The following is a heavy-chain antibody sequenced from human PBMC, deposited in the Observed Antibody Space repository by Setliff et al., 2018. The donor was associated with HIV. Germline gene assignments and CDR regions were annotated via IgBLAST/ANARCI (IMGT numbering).Heavy chain of an antibody. J-gene: IGHJ4*02. CDR1: GTSLNTYY. D-gene: IGHD3-10*01. V-gene: IGHV4-34*01. CDR2: IDHSGST. CDR3: AKKGRYYYGSGVTTDYFDD. Sequence: SETLSLTCAVYGTSLNTYYWTWIRYTPGRGLQWIGQIDHSGSTNYNPSLKSRVTLSVDASKNQFSLKVKSVTAADTATYYCAKKGRYYYGSGVTTDYFDDWGQGTPGTVPQ.